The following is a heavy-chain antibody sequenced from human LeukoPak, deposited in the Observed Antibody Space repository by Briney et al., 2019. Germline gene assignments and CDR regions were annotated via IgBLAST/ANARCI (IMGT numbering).Heavy chain of an antibody. CDR2: INPSGST. CDR1: RGSFSGYY. Sequence: PSETLSLTCAVYRGSFSGYYWSWIRQPPGKGLEWIGEINPSGSTNYNPSLKSRVTISVDTSKNQFSLKLTSVTAADTAVYYCARPIVEWGLLGRAFGIWGQGTMVTVSS. CDR3: ARPIVEWGLLGRAFGI. D-gene: IGHD1-26*01. V-gene: IGHV4-34*01. J-gene: IGHJ3*02.